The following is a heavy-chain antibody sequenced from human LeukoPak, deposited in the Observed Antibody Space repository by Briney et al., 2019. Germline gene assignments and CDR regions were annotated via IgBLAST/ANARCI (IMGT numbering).Heavy chain of an antibody. V-gene: IGHV3-33*06. CDR1: GFTFSSYG. CDR3: AKDRGYSYGFAFDY. J-gene: IGHJ4*02. CDR2: IWYDGSNK. D-gene: IGHD5-18*01. Sequence: GGSLRLSCAASGFTFSSYGMHWVRQAPGKGLEWVAVIWYDGSNKYYADSVKGRFTISRDNSKSTLYLQMNSLRAEDTAVYYCAKDRGYSYGFAFDYWGQGTLVTVSS.